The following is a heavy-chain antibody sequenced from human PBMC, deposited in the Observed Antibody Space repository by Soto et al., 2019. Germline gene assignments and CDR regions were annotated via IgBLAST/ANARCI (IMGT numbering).Heavy chain of an antibody. V-gene: IGHV4-59*08. Sequence: SETLSLTCTVSGGSISSYYWSWIRQPPGKGLEWIGYIYYSGSTNYNPSLKSRVTISVDTSKNQFSLKLSSVTAADTAVYHCARTDYGDYYLDYWGQGTLVTVSS. CDR2: IYYSGST. D-gene: IGHD4-17*01. J-gene: IGHJ4*02. CDR3: ARTDYGDYYLDY. CDR1: GGSISSYY.